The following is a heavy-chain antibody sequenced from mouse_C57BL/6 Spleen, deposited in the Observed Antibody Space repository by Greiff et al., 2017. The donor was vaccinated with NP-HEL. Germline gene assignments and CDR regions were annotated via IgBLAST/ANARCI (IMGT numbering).Heavy chain of an antibody. CDR1: GYTFTSYW. CDR3: ARARDYGSSPWFAY. Sequence: VQLQQPGAELVKPGASVKLSCKASGYTFTSYWMQWVKQRPGQGLEWIGEIDPSDSYTNYNQKFKGKATLTVDTSSSTAYMQLSSLTSEDSAVYYCARARDYGSSPWFAYWGQGTLVTVSA. J-gene: IGHJ3*01. CDR2: IDPSDSYT. V-gene: IGHV1-50*01. D-gene: IGHD1-1*01.